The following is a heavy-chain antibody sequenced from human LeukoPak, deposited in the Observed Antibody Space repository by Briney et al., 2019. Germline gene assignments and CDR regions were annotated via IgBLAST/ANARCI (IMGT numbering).Heavy chain of an antibody. D-gene: IGHD6-19*01. CDR1: GFTFSDYG. V-gene: IGHV3-30*03. Sequence: PGRTLRVYCAASGFTFSDYGMHWVRQASGKGLQGVAVISYDGSIQSCADSVKGRFTISRDNSKNTLYLQMNSLRAEDTAVYYCATASGIAVADYWGQGTLVTVSS. CDR3: ATASGIAVADY. CDR2: ISYDGSIQ. J-gene: IGHJ4*02.